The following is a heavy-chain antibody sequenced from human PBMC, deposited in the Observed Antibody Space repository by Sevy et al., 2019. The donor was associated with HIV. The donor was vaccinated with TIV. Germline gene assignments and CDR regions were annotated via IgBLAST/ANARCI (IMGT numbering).Heavy chain of an antibody. V-gene: IGHV3-30*02. Sequence: GGSLRLSCAASGFTFSNYGMHWVRQAPGKGLEWVAFIQYDGSNKYYVDSVKGRFTISRDNSKNTLYLQMNSLRAEDTAVYYCAKEYSYGYYFDYWGQGTLVTVSS. D-gene: IGHD5-18*01. CDR2: IQYDGSNK. J-gene: IGHJ4*02. CDR1: GFTFSNYG. CDR3: AKEYSYGYYFDY.